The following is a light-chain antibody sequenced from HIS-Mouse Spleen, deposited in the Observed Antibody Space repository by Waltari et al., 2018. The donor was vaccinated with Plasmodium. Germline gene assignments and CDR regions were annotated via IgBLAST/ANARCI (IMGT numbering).Light chain of an antibody. CDR3: CSYAGSSTYVV. V-gene: IGLV2-23*01. J-gene: IGLJ2*01. CDR1: SSDVGSYHL. CDR2: EGS. Sequence: QSALTQPASVSGSPGQSITISCTGTSSDVGSYHLVSWYQQHPGKAPKLRIYEGSKRPSGVSNRSSGSKSGNTASLSTSGLQAEDEADYYCCSYAGSSTYVVFGGGTKLTVL.